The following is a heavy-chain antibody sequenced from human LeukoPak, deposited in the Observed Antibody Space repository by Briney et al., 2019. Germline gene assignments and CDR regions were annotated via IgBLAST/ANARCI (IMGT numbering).Heavy chain of an antibody. Sequence: PGGSLRLSCAASGFTFSSYEMNWVRQAPGKGLEWVSYISSSGSTIYYADSVKGRFTISRDNAKNSLYLQMNSLRAEDTAVYYCAKDLLVRGIMSPTEIDYWGQGTLVTVSS. D-gene: IGHD3-10*01. V-gene: IGHV3-48*03. CDR1: GFTFSSYE. CDR2: ISSSGSTI. CDR3: AKDLLVRGIMSPTEIDY. J-gene: IGHJ4*02.